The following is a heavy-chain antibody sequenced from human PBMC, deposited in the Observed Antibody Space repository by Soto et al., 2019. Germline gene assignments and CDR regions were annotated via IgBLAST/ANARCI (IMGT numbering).Heavy chain of an antibody. D-gene: IGHD6-19*01. Sequence: PGGSLRLSCAASGFTFSSYAMTWVRQAPGKGLEWVSAISGSGGSTYYADSVKGRFTISRDSSKNTLYLQMNSLRAEDTAVYYCAKDNRISGWYSDFDDWGQGTLVTVSS. V-gene: IGHV3-23*01. CDR1: GFTFSSYA. J-gene: IGHJ4*02. CDR3: AKDNRISGWYSDFDD. CDR2: ISGSGGST.